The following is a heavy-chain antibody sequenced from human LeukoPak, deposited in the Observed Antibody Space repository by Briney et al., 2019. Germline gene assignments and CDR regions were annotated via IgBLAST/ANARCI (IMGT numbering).Heavy chain of an antibody. J-gene: IGHJ4*02. D-gene: IGHD3-10*01. Sequence: GGSLRLSCAASGFTFSRYAMTWVRQAPGKGLEWVSSISRSSDYIYYADSVKGRFTISRDNAKNSLYLQMNSLRVEDTAVYYCARDLSDYYGSGSLYYFDYWGQGTLVTVS. CDR2: ISRSSDYI. CDR1: GFTFSRYA. V-gene: IGHV3-21*01. CDR3: ARDLSDYYGSGSLYYFDY.